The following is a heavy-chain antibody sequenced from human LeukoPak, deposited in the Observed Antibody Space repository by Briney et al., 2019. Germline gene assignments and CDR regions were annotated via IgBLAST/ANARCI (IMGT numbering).Heavy chain of an antibody. CDR3: ARDGLHIAAADPYYFDY. CDR2: IIPIFGTA. Sequence: SVKVSCKASGGTFSSYAISWVRQAPGQGLEWMGGIIPIFGTANYAQKFQGRVTITADESTSTAYMELSSLRSEDTAVYYCARDGLHIAAADPYYFDYWGQGTLATVSS. V-gene: IGHV1-69*13. CDR1: GGTFSSYA. J-gene: IGHJ4*02. D-gene: IGHD6-13*01.